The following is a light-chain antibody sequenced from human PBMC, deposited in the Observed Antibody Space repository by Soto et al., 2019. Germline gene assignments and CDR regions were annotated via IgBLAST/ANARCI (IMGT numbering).Light chain of an antibody. Sequence: EIVMTQSPATLSVTPGERATLSCRAGQSVTTNFAWYQHKSGQSPRLLIYGVSIRASGVPARFSGTGSETEFTLTISSLQSEDFAVYYCQQYNNWALVIFGGGTKVDI. CDR3: QQYNNWALVI. J-gene: IGKJ4*01. CDR2: GVS. V-gene: IGKV3-15*01. CDR1: QSVTTN.